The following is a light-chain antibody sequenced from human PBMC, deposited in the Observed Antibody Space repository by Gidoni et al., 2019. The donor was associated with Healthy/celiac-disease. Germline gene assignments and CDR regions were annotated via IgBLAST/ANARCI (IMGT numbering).Light chain of an antibody. V-gene: IGLV2-14*01. Sequence: QSPLPQPPPLSGSPGQSITISCTGTSSDVGGYNYVSWYQQHPGKAPKLMIYEVSNRPSGVSNRFSGSKSGNTASLTISGLQAEDEADYYCSSYTSSSTLVVFGGGTKLTVL. J-gene: IGLJ2*01. CDR1: SSDVGGYNY. CDR2: EVS. CDR3: SSYTSSSTLVV.